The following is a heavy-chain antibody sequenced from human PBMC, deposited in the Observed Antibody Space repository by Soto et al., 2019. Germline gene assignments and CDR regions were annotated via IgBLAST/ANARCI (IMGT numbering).Heavy chain of an antibody. V-gene: IGHV4-59*01. D-gene: IGHD3-3*01. CDR3: ARSRFLFDY. CDR2: IYYSGST. Sequence: PSETLSLTCTVSGGPISSYYWSWIRQPPGKGLEWIGYIYYSGSTNYNPSLKSRVTISVDTSRGQFSLKLSSVTAADTAVYYCARSRFLFDYWGQGTLVTVSS. J-gene: IGHJ4*02. CDR1: GGPISSYY.